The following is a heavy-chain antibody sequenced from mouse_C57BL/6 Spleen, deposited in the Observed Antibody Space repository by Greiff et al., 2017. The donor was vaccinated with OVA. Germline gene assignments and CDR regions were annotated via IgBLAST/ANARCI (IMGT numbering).Heavy chain of an antibody. CDR3: ARRDGFYYAMDY. CDR2: ISSGGSTN. D-gene: IGHD2-3*01. CDR1: GFTFSDYG. V-gene: IGHV5-17*01. Sequence: EVHLVESGGGLVKPGGSLKLSCAASGFTFSDYGMHWVRQAPEKGLEWVADISSGGSTNYYADTVKGRFTLSRDNAKNTLFLQMTSLSTEDTAMYYCARRDGFYYAMDYWGQATSVTVSS. J-gene: IGHJ4*01.